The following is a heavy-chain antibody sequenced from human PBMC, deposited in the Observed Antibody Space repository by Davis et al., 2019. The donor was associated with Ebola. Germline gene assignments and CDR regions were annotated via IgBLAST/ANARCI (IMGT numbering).Heavy chain of an antibody. J-gene: IGHJ4*02. D-gene: IGHD3-3*01. CDR1: GFTLSSYG. V-gene: IGHV3-30*03. CDR3: ARSYDFWSGYYY. CDR2: ISNNGGNK. Sequence: GESLKISCAASGFTLSSYGMHWVRQAPGKGLEWVAGISNNGGNKYYADSVKGRFTISRDNSKNALYLQMNSLKPEDTAVYYCARSYDFWSGYYYWGQGTLVTVSS.